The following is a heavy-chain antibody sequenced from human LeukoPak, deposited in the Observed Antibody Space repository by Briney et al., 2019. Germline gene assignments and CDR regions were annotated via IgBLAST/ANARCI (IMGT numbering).Heavy chain of an antibody. CDR3: ARDVGENRFDP. CDR1: GFTFSRYS. Sequence: GGALRLSCVASGFTFSRYSMKWVRPAPGKGLEWVSSISSSSSWIYYADSVKGRFTISRDTAKNSLYLQMNSLRAEYTAVYYWARDVGENRFDPWGQGTLVTVSS. J-gene: IGHJ5*02. CDR2: ISSSSSWI. V-gene: IGHV3-21*01.